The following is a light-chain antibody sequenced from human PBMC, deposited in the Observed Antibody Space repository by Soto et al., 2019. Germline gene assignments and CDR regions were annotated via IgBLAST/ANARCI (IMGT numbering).Light chain of an antibody. V-gene: IGLV6-57*04. J-gene: IGLJ2*01. Sequence: NFMLTQPHSVSESPGKTVIISCTRSSGSIASNYVQWYQQRPGSAPTTVIYEDNQRPSGVPDRFSGSIDSSSNSASLTISGLKTEDEADYYCQSYDSNNHVVFGGGTKLTVL. CDR3: QSYDSNNHVV. CDR1: SGSIASNY. CDR2: EDN.